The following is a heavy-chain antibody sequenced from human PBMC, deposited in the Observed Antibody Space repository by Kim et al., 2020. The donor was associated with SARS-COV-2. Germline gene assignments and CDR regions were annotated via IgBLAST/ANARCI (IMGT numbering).Heavy chain of an antibody. CDR1: GFTFSSYD. Sequence: GGSLRLSCAASGFTFSSYDMHWVRQATGKGLEWVSAIGTAGDTYYPGSVKGRFTISRENAKNSLYLQMNSLRAGDTAVYYCARFGRNYYYDSSGYFDYWGQGTLVTVSS. J-gene: IGHJ4*02. D-gene: IGHD3-22*01. CDR3: ARFGRNYYYDSSGYFDY. CDR2: IGTAGDT. V-gene: IGHV3-13*01.